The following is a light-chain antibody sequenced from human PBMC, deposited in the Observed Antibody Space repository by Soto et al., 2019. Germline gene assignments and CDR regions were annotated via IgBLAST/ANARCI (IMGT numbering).Light chain of an antibody. CDR1: QSVSSSY. Sequence: EIVLTQSPGTLSLSPGERATLSCRASQSVSSSYLARYQQKPGQAPRLLIYGASSRATGIPDRFSGSGSGTDFTLNISRLEPEDFAVYYCQQYGSARVTFGQGTRLEIK. V-gene: IGKV3-20*01. CDR2: GAS. J-gene: IGKJ5*01. CDR3: QQYGSARVT.